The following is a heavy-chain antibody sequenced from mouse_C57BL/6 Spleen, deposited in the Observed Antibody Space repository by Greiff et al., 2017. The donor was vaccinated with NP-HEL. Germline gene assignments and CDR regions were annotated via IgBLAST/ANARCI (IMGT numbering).Heavy chain of an antibody. D-gene: IGHD3-2*02. CDR3: ASHSSGSYYFDY. Sequence: EVQVVESGPGLVKPSQSLSLTCSVTGYSITSGYYWNWIRQFPGNKLEWMGFISYDGSNNYIPTLKNRIPFTRDTSKNQFFLKLNSVTTEDTATYSCASHSSGSYYFDYWGQGTTLTVSS. CDR2: ISYDGSN. V-gene: IGHV3-6*01. J-gene: IGHJ2*01. CDR1: GYSITSGYY.